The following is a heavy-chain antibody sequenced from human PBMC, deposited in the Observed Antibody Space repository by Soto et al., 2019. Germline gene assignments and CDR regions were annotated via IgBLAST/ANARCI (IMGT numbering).Heavy chain of an antibody. Sequence: SATLSLTCTVSGGSISSSNYYWGWIRQPPGKRLEWIGSIYYSGSTYYNPSLKSRVTISVDTSKNQFSLKLSSVTAADTAVYYCAGHFLIRTSMGRGVIRVPDHMDVWGKGTTVTVSS. D-gene: IGHD3-10*01. CDR3: AGHFLIRTSMGRGVIRVPDHMDV. CDR2: IYYSGST. V-gene: IGHV4-39*01. CDR1: GGSISSSNYY. J-gene: IGHJ6*03.